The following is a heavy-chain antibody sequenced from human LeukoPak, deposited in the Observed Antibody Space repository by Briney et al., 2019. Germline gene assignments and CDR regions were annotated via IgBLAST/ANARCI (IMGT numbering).Heavy chain of an antibody. Sequence: GASVKVSCKASGYTFADYYLHWVRQAPGQGLEWMGRINPKSGGTNYAQKFRGRVTMTKDTSINTAYMDLSSLRSDDTAVYYCARGAYTSSWLSLDYWGQGTLVTVSS. CDR1: GYTFADYY. CDR2: INPKSGGT. V-gene: IGHV1-2*06. J-gene: IGHJ4*02. CDR3: ARGAYTSSWLSLDY. D-gene: IGHD6-13*01.